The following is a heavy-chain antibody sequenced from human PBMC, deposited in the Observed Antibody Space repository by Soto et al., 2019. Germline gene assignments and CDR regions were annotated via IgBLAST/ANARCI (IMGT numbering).Heavy chain of an antibody. V-gene: IGHV4-59*08. CDR3: ARRYGATSAY. D-gene: IGHD4-17*01. J-gene: IGHJ4*02. CDR2: IYYSGST. Sequence: RISQNKGKGLEWIGYIYYSGSTNYNPSLKSRVTISVDTSKNQFSLKLSSVTAADTAVDYCARRYGATSAYWGQGTPVTVSS.